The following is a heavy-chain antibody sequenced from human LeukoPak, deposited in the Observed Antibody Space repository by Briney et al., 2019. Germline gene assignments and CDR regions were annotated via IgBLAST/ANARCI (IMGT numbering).Heavy chain of an antibody. D-gene: IGHD2-15*01. CDR2: IYSSGST. CDR3: ARGVGGYCSGGSCYSGPNWFDP. V-gene: IGHV4-59*08. CDR1: GGSISNYY. J-gene: IGHJ5*02. Sequence: SETLSLTCTVSGGSISNYYWTWFRQTPGKGLEWIGYIYSSGSTNYNPSLKSRVTISADSSKNQFSLKLSSVTAADTAVYYCARGVGGYCSGGSCYSGPNWFDPWGQGTLVTVSS.